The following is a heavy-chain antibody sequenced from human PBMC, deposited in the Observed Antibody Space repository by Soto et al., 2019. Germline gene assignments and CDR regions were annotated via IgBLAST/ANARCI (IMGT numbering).Heavy chain of an antibody. CDR3: ARSHVMQRGGRSYWYFDL. J-gene: IGHJ2*01. V-gene: IGHV4-4*02. D-gene: IGHD3-10*01. Sequence: QVYLQESGPGVVKPSGTLSLTCGVSGGPTSNDDWWSWVRQPPGRGLEWVGNVDQRGTTNYHPAPQRRVTMSLDQSTNQSSLNMEYVTGAKTAMYSSARSHVMQRGGRSYWYFDLWGRGTLVTVSS. CDR1: GGPTSNDDW. CDR2: VDQRGTT.